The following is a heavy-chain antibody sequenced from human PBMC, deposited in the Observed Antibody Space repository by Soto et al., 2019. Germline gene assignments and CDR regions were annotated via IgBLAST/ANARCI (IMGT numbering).Heavy chain of an antibody. CDR2: INPNSGGT. J-gene: IGHJ6*02. Sequence: GASVKVSCKASGYTFTGYYMHWVRQAPGQGLEWMGWINPNSGGTNYAQKFQGWVTMTRDTSISTAYMELSRLRSDDTAVYYCARARDVDTAMVPRSYYYGMDVWGQGTTVTVSS. CDR1: GYTFTGYY. D-gene: IGHD5-18*01. CDR3: ARARDVDTAMVPRSYYYGMDV. V-gene: IGHV1-2*04.